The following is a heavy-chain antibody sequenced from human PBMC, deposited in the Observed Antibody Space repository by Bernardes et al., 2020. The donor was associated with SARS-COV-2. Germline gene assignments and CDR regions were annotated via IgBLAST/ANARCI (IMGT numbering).Heavy chain of an antibody. CDR2: MNPNSGNT. J-gene: IGHJ5*02. D-gene: IGHD3-9*01. CDR1: GYTFTSYD. V-gene: IGHV1-8*01. CDR3: ARFAQDYDILTGYYATP. Sequence: ASVKVSCKASGYTFTSYDINWVRQATGQGLEWMGWMNPNSGNTGYAQKFQGRVTMTRNTSISTAYMELSSLRSEDTAVYYCARFAQDYDILTGYYATPWGQGTLVTVSS.